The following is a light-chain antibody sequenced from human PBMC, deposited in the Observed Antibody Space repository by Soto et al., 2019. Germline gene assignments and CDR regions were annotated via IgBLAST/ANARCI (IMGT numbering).Light chain of an antibody. Sequence: EIVLTQSPGTLSLSPGERATLSCRASQSVNSNYLAWYQQKPGQAPRILIYGASSRATGIPDRFSGSGSGTDFTLTISRLEPEDFAVYYCQQDDSSPGWTFGQGTSVEIK. J-gene: IGKJ1*01. CDR3: QQDDSSPGWT. V-gene: IGKV3-20*01. CDR1: QSVNSNY. CDR2: GAS.